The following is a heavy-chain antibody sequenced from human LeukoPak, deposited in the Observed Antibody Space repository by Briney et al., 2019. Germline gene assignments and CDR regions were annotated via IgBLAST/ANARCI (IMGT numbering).Heavy chain of an antibody. Sequence: GGSLRLSCAASGFTFSSYSMNWVRQAPGKGLEWVSYITSSSSTIYYADSVKGRFTISRDNTRNSLYLQMNSLRAEDTALYYCAKDLSIAVAGTEGGYYNGMDVWGQGTTVTVSS. J-gene: IGHJ6*02. CDR1: GFTFSSYS. V-gene: IGHV3-48*01. D-gene: IGHD6-19*01. CDR2: ITSSSSTI. CDR3: AKDLSIAVAGTEGGYYNGMDV.